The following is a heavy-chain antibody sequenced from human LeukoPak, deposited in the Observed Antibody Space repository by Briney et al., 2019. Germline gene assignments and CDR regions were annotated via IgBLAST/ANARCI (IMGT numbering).Heavy chain of an antibody. V-gene: IGHV3-74*01. CDR1: GFTFSSYW. Sequence: GGSLRLSCAASGFTFSSYWMHWVRQAPGKGLVWVSRINSDGSSTSYADSVKGRFTISRDSAKNTLYLQMNSLRAEDTAVYYCARASPYCSGGSCSYYFDYWGQGTLVTVSS. CDR3: ARASPYCSGGSCSYYFDY. J-gene: IGHJ4*02. CDR2: INSDGSST. D-gene: IGHD2-15*01.